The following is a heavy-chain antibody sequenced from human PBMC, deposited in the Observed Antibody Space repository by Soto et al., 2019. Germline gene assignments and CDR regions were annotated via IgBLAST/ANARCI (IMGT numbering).Heavy chain of an antibody. CDR3: ANARSGSYGTTWFDP. CDR1: GFTFSSYA. Sequence: EVQLLESGGGLVQPGGSLRLSCAASGFTFSSYAMSWVRQARGKGLEWVSAISGSGGSTYYADSVKGRFTISRDNSKNTLYLQMNSLRAEDTAVYYCANARSGSYGTTWFDPWGQGTLVTVSS. J-gene: IGHJ5*02. V-gene: IGHV3-23*01. D-gene: IGHD1-26*01. CDR2: ISGSGGST.